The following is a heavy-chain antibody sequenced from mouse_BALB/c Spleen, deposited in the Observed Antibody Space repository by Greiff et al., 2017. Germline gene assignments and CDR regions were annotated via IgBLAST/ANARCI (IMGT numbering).Heavy chain of an antibody. CDR1: GYSFTSYW. D-gene: IGHD2-1*01. V-gene: IGHV1S126*01. CDR3: ARSQIYGNYFYAMDY. CDR2: IDPSDSET. J-gene: IGHJ4*01. Sequence: QVQLKQSGPQLVRPGASVKISCKASGYSFTSYWMHWVKQRPGQGLEWIGMIDPSDSETRLNQKFKDKATLTVDKSSSTAYMQLKSLTSEDSAVYYCARSQIYGNYFYAMDYWGQGTSVTVSS.